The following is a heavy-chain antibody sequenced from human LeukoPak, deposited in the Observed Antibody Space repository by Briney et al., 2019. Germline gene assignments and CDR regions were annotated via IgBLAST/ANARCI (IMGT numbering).Heavy chain of an antibody. CDR1: GFTFSSYA. D-gene: IGHD1-26*01. Sequence: GGSLRLSCAASGFTFSSYAMHWVRQAPGKGLEYVSAISSNGGSTYYANSVKGRFTISRDNSKNTLYLQMGSLRAEDTAVYYCANWEVGAFTPFDYWGQGTLVTVSS. CDR3: ANWEVGAFTPFDY. V-gene: IGHV3-64*01. J-gene: IGHJ4*02. CDR2: ISSNGGST.